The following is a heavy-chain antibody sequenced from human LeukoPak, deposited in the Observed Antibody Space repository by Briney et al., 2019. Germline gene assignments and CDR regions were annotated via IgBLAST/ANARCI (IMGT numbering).Heavy chain of an antibody. J-gene: IGHJ4*02. CDR1: GFTFSSYS. CDR3: AREGGYDFWSGYPLRDYYFDY. Sequence: GGSLRLSCAASGFTFSSYSMNWVCQAPGKGLEWVSSISSSSSYIYYADSVKGRFTISRDNAKNSLYLQMNSLRAEDTAVYYCAREGGYDFWSGYPLRDYYFDYWGQGTLVTVSS. CDR2: ISSSSSYI. D-gene: IGHD3-3*01. V-gene: IGHV3-21*01.